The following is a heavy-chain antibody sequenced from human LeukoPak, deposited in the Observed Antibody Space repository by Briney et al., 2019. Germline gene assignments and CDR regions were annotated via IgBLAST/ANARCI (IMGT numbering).Heavy chain of an antibody. J-gene: IGHJ4*02. CDR2: IYSGGST. D-gene: IGHD6-13*01. V-gene: IGHV3-66*04. CDR3: ARRPRNSSSWYPFDY. Sequence: GGSLRLSCAASGFTVSSNYMSWVRQAPGKGLEWVSVIYSGGSTYYADSMKGRFTISRDNSKNTLYLQMNSLRAEDAAVYYCARRPRNSSSWYPFDYWGQGTLVTVSS. CDR1: GFTVSSNY.